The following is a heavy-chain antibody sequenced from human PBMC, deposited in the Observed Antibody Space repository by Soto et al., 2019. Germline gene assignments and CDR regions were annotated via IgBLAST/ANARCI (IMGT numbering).Heavy chain of an antibody. V-gene: IGHV1-46*01. Sequence: QVRLLQSGTEVKQPGASLRVSCKASGYTFSSYYIHWVRQAPGQGLEWMGIINPRGGDTSYAQRFQGRVTMTKDTSTSTVYMELSCLTSDDTPMYYCARALTEFDYWGPGTLVTVSS. D-gene: IGHD7-27*01. CDR2: INPRGGDT. J-gene: IGHJ4*02. CDR3: ARALTEFDY. CDR1: GYTFSSYY.